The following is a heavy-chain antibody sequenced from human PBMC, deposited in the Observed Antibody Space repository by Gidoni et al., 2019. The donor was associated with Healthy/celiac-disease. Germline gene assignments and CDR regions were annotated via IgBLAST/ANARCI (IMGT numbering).Heavy chain of an antibody. V-gene: IGHV3-23*01. J-gene: IGHJ4*02. Sequence: EVQLLESGGGLVQPGGSLRLSCAASGFTFSSYAMSWVRQAPGKGLEWVSAISGSGGSTYYADSVKGRFTISRDNSKNTLYLQMNSLRAEDTAVYYCAKHNGVTQSVWFGELLAWGQGTLVTVSS. CDR2: ISGSGGST. CDR1: GFTFSSYA. D-gene: IGHD3-10*01. CDR3: AKHNGVTQSVWFGELLA.